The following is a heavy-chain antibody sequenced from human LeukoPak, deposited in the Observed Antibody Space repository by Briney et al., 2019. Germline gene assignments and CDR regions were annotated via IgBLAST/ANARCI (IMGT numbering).Heavy chain of an antibody. CDR2: ISGYNGNT. Sequence: ASVKVSCKASGYTFTSYGISWVRQAPGQGLEWMGWISGYNGNTNYAQKLQGRVIMTTDTSTSTVYMELSSLRSEDTAVYYCARELAKLYGMDVWGQGTTVTVSS. CDR1: GYTFTSYG. V-gene: IGHV1-18*01. J-gene: IGHJ6*02. D-gene: IGHD1-1*01. CDR3: ARELAKLYGMDV.